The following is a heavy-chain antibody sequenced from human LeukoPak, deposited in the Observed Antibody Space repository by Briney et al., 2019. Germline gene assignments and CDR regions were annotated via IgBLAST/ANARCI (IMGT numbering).Heavy chain of an antibody. CDR1: GGSISSSSAY. V-gene: IGHV4-39*01. CDR2: IYYSKNT. D-gene: IGHD5-18*01. Sequence: SETLSLTCTVSGGSISSSSAYWGWIRQPPGKGLEWIGSIYYSKNTYYNPSLKSRVTISADTSKNQFSLTLGSVSATDTAVYYCVSPRGFSYGYFDYWDQGTLATVSS. J-gene: IGHJ4*02. CDR3: VSPRGFSYGYFDY.